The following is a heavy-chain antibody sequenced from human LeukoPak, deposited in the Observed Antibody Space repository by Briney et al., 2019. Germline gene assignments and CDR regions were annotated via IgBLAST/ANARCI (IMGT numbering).Heavy chain of an antibody. CDR1: GGSISSSTYY. V-gene: IGHV4-39*01. D-gene: IGHD5-24*01. CDR3: ARRGDGYNHFDY. CDR2: IHYGGTT. J-gene: IGHJ4*02. Sequence: SETLSLTCTVSGGSISSSTYYWGWIRQPPGKGLEWIGSIHYGGTTYYNPSLKSRVTISVDTSNNQFFLKLNSVTAADTAVYYCARRGDGYNHFDYWGQGTLVTVSS.